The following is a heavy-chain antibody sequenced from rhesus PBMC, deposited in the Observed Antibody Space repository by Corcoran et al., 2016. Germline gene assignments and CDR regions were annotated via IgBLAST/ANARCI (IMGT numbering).Heavy chain of an antibody. D-gene: IGHD4-17*01. CDR2: IYGNSAST. V-gene: IGHV4-73*01. J-gene: IGHJ4*01. Sequence: QVQLQQWGEGLVKPSETLSLTCAVYGGSISGYYYWSWIRQPPVKGLELIGYIYGNSASTNYNPSHTNRVTISKDTAKNQFSLKLSSVTAADTAVYYCAKDNYGYDYWGQGVLVTVSS. CDR1: GGSISGYYY. CDR3: AKDNYGYDY.